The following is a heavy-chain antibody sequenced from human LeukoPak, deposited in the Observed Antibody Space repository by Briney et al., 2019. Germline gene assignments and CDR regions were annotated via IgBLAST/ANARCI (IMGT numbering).Heavy chain of an antibody. CDR2: IYSSGTT. J-gene: IGHJ5*02. CDR1: GGSISRHY. D-gene: IGHD3-16*02. Sequence: PSETLSLTCTVSGGSISRHYWSWVRQPAGKGLEWIGRIYSSGTTNYNPSLKSRVTMSLDTSKNQFSLNLRSVTAADTAVYYCARGSGLYVWGSYRHSDWFDPWGQGTLVTVSS. V-gene: IGHV4-4*07. CDR3: ARGSGLYVWGSYRHSDWFDP.